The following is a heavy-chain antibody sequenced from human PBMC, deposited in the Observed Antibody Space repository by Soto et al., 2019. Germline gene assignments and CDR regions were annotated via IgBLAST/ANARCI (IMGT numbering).Heavy chain of an antibody. J-gene: IGHJ6*03. CDR2: IYYSGST. D-gene: IGHD3-3*01. V-gene: IGHV4-39*01. CDR1: GGSISSSSYY. Sequence: SETLSLTCTVSGGSISSSSYYWGWIRQPPGKGLEWIGSIYYSGSTYYNPSLKSRVTISVDTSKNQFSLKLSSVTAADTAVYYCARLEFWSGYSDFNYYMDVWGKGTTVTVSS. CDR3: ARLEFWSGYSDFNYYMDV.